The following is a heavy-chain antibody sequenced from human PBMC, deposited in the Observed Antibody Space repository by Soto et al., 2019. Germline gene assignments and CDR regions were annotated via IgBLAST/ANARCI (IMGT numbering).Heavy chain of an antibody. J-gene: IGHJ4*02. D-gene: IGHD2-8*02. V-gene: IGHV4-59*01. CDR3: ARGGGVYYFDY. Sequence: SVTLSRTCSLSRGPISSYYWSWIRQPPGKGLEWIGYIYYSGITDYNPSLKSRVTISVDTSKSQFSLKLSSVTAADTAVYYCARGGGVYYFDYWGQGTLVTVS. CDR2: IYYSGIT. CDR1: RGPISSYY.